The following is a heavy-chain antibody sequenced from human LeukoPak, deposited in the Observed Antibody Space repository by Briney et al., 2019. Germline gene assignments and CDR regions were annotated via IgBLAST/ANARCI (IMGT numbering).Heavy chain of an antibody. Sequence: GGSLRLSCAASGFTFSSCEMNWVRQAPGEGLEWVSYISSGGNTIYYADSVKGRFTISRDNAKNSLYLQMNSLRAEDTAVYYCAREGTAMVSFDYWGQGTLVTVSS. CDR3: AREGTAMVSFDY. D-gene: IGHD5-18*01. CDR1: GFTFSSCE. V-gene: IGHV3-48*03. CDR2: ISSGGNTI. J-gene: IGHJ4*02.